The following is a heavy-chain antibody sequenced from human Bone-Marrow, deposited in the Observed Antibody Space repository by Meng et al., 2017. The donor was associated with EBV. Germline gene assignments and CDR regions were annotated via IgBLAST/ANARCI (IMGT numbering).Heavy chain of an antibody. D-gene: IGHD3-22*01. CDR3: VGAHYGDSSGYYYAY. J-gene: IGHJ4*02. Sequence: QVEVCRSVVRTGWGALSLTWAGPGGAISSSDWWRWVRQPPGKGLEWIGEIYHSGSTYYNPSLKSRVTISVDKSKNQFSLKLSSVTAADTAVYYCVGAHYGDSSGYYYAYWGQGTLVTVSS. CDR1: GGAISSSDW. CDR2: IYHSGST. V-gene: IGHV4-4*02.